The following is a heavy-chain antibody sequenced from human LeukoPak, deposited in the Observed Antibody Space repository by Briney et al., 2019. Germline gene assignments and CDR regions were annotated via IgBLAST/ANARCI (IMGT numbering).Heavy chain of an antibody. V-gene: IGHV3-30*18. J-gene: IGHJ1*01. CDR3: AKYYDSSEGEH. Sequence: PGGSLRLSCAASGFTFSSYGMHWVRQAPGKGLEWVAVISYDGSNKYYADSVKGRFTISRDNSKNTLYLQMNSLRAEDTAVYYCAKYYDSSEGEHWGQGTLVTVSS. CDR1: GFTFSSYG. CDR2: ISYDGSNK. D-gene: IGHD3-22*01.